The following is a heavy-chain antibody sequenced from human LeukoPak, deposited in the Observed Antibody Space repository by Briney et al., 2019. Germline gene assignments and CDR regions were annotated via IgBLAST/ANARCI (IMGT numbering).Heavy chain of an antibody. CDR2: VDHTGST. Sequence: PSETLSLTCTVSDDSITMYYWTWIRQPPGKGREGIGYVDHTGSTKFNPSLNGRVSISRDTSNNFFSLRLRSVTAADTAVYFCARGRVSSSTWYSTYYYFFYMDFWGKGTTVTVSS. J-gene: IGHJ6*03. CDR1: DDSITMYY. CDR3: ARGRVSSSTWYSTYYYFFYMDF. V-gene: IGHV4-59*01. D-gene: IGHD4-11*01.